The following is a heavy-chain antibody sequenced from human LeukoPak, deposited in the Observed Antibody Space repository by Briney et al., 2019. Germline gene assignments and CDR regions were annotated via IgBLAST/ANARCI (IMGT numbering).Heavy chain of an antibody. CDR3: AKDVRPAQNYFDY. CDR2: ISGSGGST. Sequence: GGSLRLSCAASGFTFSSYAMSWVRQAPGKGLEWVSAISGSGGSTYYADSVKSRFTISRDNSKNTLYLQMNSPRAEDTAVYYCAKDVRPAQNYFDYWGQGTLVTVSS. CDR1: GFTFSSYA. J-gene: IGHJ4*02. V-gene: IGHV3-23*01.